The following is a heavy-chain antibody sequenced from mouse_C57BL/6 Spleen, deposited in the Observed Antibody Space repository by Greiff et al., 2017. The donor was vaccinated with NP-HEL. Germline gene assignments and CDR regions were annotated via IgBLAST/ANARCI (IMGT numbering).Heavy chain of an antibody. V-gene: IGHV5-4*01. CDR1: GFTFSSYA. CDR2: ISDGGSYT. D-gene: IGHD1-1*01. CDR3: ARENTTVVAYYFDY. J-gene: IGHJ2*01. Sequence: EVKLVESGGGLVKPGGSLKLSCAASGFTFSSYAMSWVRQTPEKRLEWVATISDGGSYTYYPDNVKGRFTISRDNAKNNLYLQMSHLKSEDTAMYYCARENTTVVAYYFDYWGQGTTLTVSS.